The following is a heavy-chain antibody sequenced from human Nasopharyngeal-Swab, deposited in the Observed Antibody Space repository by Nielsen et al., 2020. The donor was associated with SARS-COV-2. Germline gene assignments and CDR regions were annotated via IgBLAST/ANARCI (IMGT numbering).Heavy chain of an antibody. Sequence: ASVKVSCKASGYSFTSFAMNWVRQAPGQGLEWMGWINTNTGNPAYAQDFTGRFVFSLDTSVNTAYLQISSLKAEDTAVYYCAGGGYYYDSSGYSLFYFDYWGQGSLVTVSS. CDR2: INTNTGNP. V-gene: IGHV7-4-1*02. CDR1: GYSFTSFA. J-gene: IGHJ4*02. D-gene: IGHD3-22*01. CDR3: AGGGYYYDSSGYSLFYFDY.